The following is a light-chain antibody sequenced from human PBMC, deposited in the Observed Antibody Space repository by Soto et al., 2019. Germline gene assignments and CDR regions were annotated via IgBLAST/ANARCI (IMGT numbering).Light chain of an antibody. CDR3: QQYGSSPRT. V-gene: IGKV3-20*01. J-gene: IGKJ1*01. Sequence: EIVLTQSPGTLSLSPGERATLSCRASQSVSSSYLAWYQQKPGQAPRLLIYGVSSRATGIPDRFRGSGSGTDLTLTISRLEPEDFAVYYCQQYGSSPRTFGQGTKVDIK. CDR1: QSVSSSY. CDR2: GVS.